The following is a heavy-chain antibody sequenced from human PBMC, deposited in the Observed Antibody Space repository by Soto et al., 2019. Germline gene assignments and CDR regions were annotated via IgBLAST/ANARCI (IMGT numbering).Heavy chain of an antibody. CDR3: AIQGYCSSPSCYKGPNYYYYGMDV. J-gene: IGHJ6*02. Sequence: GGSLRLSCAASGFTFSSYAMSWVRQAPGKGLEWVSAISGSGGSTYYADSVKGRFTISRDNSKNTLYLQMNSLRAEDTAVYYCAIQGYCSSPSCYKGPNYYYYGMDVWGPGTTVTVSS. V-gene: IGHV3-23*01. CDR1: GFTFSSYA. D-gene: IGHD2-2*02. CDR2: ISGSGGST.